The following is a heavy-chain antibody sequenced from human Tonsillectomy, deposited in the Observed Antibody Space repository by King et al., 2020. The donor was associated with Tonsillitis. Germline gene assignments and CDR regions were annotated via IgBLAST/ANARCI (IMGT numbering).Heavy chain of an antibody. J-gene: IGHJ4*02. CDR2: LSSTSTYI. Sequence: VQLVESGGGLVKPGGSLRFSCAASGFTFSDYYMAWIRQAPGKGLEWVSYLSSTSTYINYADSVKGRFTISRDNAKNSLYLHMNNLRAEDTAVYYCARVGGGGSYFGYFDYWGQGTLVTVSS. CDR1: GFTFSDYY. CDR3: ARVGGGGSYFGYFDY. D-gene: IGHD1-26*01. V-gene: IGHV3-11*05.